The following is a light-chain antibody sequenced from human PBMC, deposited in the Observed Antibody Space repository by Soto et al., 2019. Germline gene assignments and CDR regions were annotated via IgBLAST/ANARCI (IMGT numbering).Light chain of an antibody. Sequence: AIRMTQSPSSFSASTGDRVTITCRASQGISSYLAWYQQKPGKAPKLLIYAAPTLQSGVPSRFSGSGSGTDFTLTISCLQSEDFATYYCQQYYSYLPAFGQGTKVDIK. V-gene: IGKV1-8*01. CDR2: AAP. CDR1: QGISSY. J-gene: IGKJ1*01. CDR3: QQYYSYLPA.